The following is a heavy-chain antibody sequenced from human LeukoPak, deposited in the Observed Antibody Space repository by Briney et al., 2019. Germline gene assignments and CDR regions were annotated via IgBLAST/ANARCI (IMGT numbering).Heavy chain of an antibody. Sequence: SVKVSCKASGGTFSSYAISWVRQAPGQGLEWMGGIIPIFGTANYAQKFQGRVTITGDKSTSTAYMELSSLRSEDTAVYYCARGNDYVWGSYRYTIQVAAPYYYYYGMDVWGKGTTVTVSS. CDR3: ARGNDYVWGSYRYTIQVAAPYYYYYGMDV. D-gene: IGHD3-16*02. CDR1: GGTFSSYA. J-gene: IGHJ6*04. CDR2: IIPIFGTA. V-gene: IGHV1-69*06.